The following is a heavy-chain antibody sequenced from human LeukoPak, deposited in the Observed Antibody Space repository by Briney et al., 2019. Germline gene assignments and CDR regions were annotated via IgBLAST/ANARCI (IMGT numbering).Heavy chain of an antibody. CDR2: FDPEDGET. V-gene: IGHV1-24*01. Sequence: ASVKVSCKVSGYTLTELSMHWVRQAPGKGLEWMGGFDPEDGETIYAQKFQGRVTMTEDTSTDTAYMELSSLRSEDTAAYYCATGPIKHSGRPTRDYWGQGTLVTVSS. CDR1: GYTLTELS. J-gene: IGHJ4*02. D-gene: IGHD1-26*01. CDR3: ATGPIKHSGRPTRDY.